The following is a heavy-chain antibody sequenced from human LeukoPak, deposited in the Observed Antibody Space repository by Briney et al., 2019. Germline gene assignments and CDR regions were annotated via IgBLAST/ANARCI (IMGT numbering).Heavy chain of an antibody. V-gene: IGHV4-61*02. CDR1: GGSISSSSYY. D-gene: IGHD3-10*01. J-gene: IGHJ6*03. CDR2: IYTSGST. Sequence: PSETLSLTCTVSGGSISSSSYYWSWIRQPAGKGLEWIGRIYTSGSTNYNPSLKSRVTMSVDTSKNQFSLKLSSVAAADTAVYYCARAVGSGSFQTYYYMDVWGKGTTVTISS. CDR3: ARAVGSGSFQTYYYMDV.